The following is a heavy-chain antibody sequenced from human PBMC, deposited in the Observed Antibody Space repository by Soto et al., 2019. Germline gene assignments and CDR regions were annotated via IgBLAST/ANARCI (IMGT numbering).Heavy chain of an antibody. CDR1: GFTFDDYT. CDR3: AKGLLGGATEYFQH. D-gene: IGHD1-26*01. V-gene: IGHV3-43*01. Sequence: GGSLRLSCAASGFTFDDYTMHWVRQAPGKGLEWVSLISWDGGSTYYADSVKGRFTISRDNSKNSLYLQMNSLRTEDTALYYCAKGLLGGATEYFQHWGQGTLVTVSS. CDR2: ISWDGGST. J-gene: IGHJ1*01.